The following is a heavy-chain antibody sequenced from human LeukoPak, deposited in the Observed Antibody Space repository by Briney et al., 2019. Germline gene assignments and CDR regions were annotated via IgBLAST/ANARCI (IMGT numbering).Heavy chain of an antibody. V-gene: IGHV3-73*01. CDR2: IRSKPNNYAT. Sequence: GGSLKLSCAASGFTFSGAAMHWVRQASGKGPEWVGHIRSKPNNYATAYAASVKGRFTISRDDSKNTAYLQMNSLRAEDTAVYYCLTIVETDLDAFDIWGQGTKVTVSS. CDR3: LTIVETDLDAFDI. J-gene: IGHJ3*02. CDR1: GFTFSGAA. D-gene: IGHD2-21*01.